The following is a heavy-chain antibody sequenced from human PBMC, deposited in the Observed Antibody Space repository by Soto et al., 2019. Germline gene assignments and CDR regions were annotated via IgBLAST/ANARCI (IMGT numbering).Heavy chain of an antibody. CDR3: ARERVVVAGDALDI. J-gene: IGHJ3*02. CDR1: GFTFSRHA. D-gene: IGHD2-21*01. Sequence: QVQLVESGGGVAQPGRSLRLSCAASGFTFSRHAMHWVRQAPGKGLEWVAIISKDGSIKYYADSVKGRLTISRDNSKNTLSLQMNSLRTEDTAVYYCARERVVVAGDALDIWGQGTTVTVSS. V-gene: IGHV3-30-3*01. CDR2: ISKDGSIK.